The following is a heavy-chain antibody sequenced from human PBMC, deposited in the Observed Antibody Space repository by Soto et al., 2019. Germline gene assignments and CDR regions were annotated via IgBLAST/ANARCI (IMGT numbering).Heavy chain of an antibody. J-gene: IGHJ5*02. CDR3: AGSYGSGSYYKAWFDP. V-gene: IGHV4-39*07. CDR2: IYYSGST. CDR1: GDSISSNTYY. D-gene: IGHD3-10*01. Sequence: SXTLSLTCTVSGDSISSNTYYWCWIRQPPGKGLEWIGTIYYSGSTYYNPSLKSRVTISVDTSKNQFSLKLSSVTAADTAVYYCAGSYGSGSYYKAWFDPWGQGTLVTVSS.